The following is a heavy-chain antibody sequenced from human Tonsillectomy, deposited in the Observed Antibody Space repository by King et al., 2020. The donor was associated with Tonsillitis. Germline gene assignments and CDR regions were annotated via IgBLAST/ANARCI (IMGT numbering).Heavy chain of an antibody. Sequence: QVQLQESGSGLVKPSQTLSLTCAVSGGSISSGDYSWSWIRQPPGKGLEWIGYIYLSGSTYYNPSLKSRVTISVDRSKNQFSLKLTSVTAADTAVYYCARGIPQLVDTAMVGYYYGMDVWGQGTTVTVSS. CDR2: IYLSGST. CDR1: GGSISSGDYS. V-gene: IGHV4-30-2*01. D-gene: IGHD5-18*01. J-gene: IGHJ6*02. CDR3: ARGIPQLVDTAMVGYYYGMDV.